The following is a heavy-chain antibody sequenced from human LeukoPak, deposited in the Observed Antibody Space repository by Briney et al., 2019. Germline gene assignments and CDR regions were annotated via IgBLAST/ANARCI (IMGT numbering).Heavy chain of an antibody. D-gene: IGHD2-15*01. CDR1: GGSFSGYY. J-gene: IGHJ4*02. CDR3: ASITGYCSGGSCYGNGNY. Sequence: SETLSLTCAVYGGSFSGYYWSWIRQPPGKGLEWIGEINHSGSTNYNPSLKSRVTISVDTSKNQFSLKLSSVTAADTAVYYCASITGYCSGGSCYGNGNYWGQGTLVTVSS. V-gene: IGHV4-34*01. CDR2: INHSGST.